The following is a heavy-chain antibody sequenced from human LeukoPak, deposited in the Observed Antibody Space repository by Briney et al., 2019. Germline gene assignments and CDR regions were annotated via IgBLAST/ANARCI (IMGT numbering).Heavy chain of an antibody. Sequence: PSETLSLTCTVSGGSISSGSYYWSWIRQPAGKGLEWMGRIYTSGSTNYNPSLKSRVTISVDTSKNQFSLKLSSVTAADTAVYYCARGGGWLQLRAFDIWGQGTMVTVSS. CDR3: ARGGGWLQLRAFDI. CDR1: GGSISSGSYY. CDR2: IYTSGST. J-gene: IGHJ3*02. D-gene: IGHD5-24*01. V-gene: IGHV4-61*02.